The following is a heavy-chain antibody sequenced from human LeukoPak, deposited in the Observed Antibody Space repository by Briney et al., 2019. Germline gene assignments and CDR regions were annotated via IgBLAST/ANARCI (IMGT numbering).Heavy chain of an antibody. D-gene: IGHD1-26*01. CDR1: GFTFSSYE. V-gene: IGHV3-48*03. CDR2: VRSDGSAT. Sequence: GGSLRLSCAASGFTFSSYEMNWVRQAPGKGLEWISYVRSDGSATYYADSVKGRFTLSRDNAKNSLYLQMNSLRTKDTAVYYCTRGGGSGSYLDYWGQGALVTVSS. J-gene: IGHJ4*02. CDR3: TRGGGSGSYLDY.